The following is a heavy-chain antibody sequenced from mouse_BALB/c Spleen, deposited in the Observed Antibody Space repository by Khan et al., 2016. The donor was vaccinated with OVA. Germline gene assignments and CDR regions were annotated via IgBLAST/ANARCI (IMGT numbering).Heavy chain of an antibody. J-gene: IGHJ3*01. Sequence: QVQLKESGAELVRPGVSVKISCKGSGYTFTDYPMHWVKQSHAKSLEWIGVISTYYGDASYNQKFKGKATMTMDKSSSTAYMELARLTSEDSAIYYCARGSGFAYWGQGTLVTVSA. CDR1: GYTFTDYP. CDR3: ARGSGFAY. CDR2: ISTYYGDA. V-gene: IGHV1S137*01.